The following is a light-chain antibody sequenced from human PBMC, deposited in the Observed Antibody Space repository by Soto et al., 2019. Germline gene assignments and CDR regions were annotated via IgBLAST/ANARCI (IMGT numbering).Light chain of an antibody. Sequence: LNKSPSFLSPSIGESVTITCRASQVISTSLAWYQVKPGKAPKLLIYKASTLKSGVPSRFSGSGSGTEFTLTISSLQPDDFATYYCQHYNSYSEAFGQGTKVDIK. CDR2: KAS. V-gene: IGKV1-5*03. J-gene: IGKJ1*01. CDR1: QVISTS. CDR3: QHYNSYSEA.